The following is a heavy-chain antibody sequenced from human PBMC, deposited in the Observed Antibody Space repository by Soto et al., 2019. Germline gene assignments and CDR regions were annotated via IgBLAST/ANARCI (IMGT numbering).Heavy chain of an antibody. CDR2: IVPIYRTA. J-gene: IGHJ4*02. Sequence: ASVKVSCKASGGTFSSYRFNWVRQARGQGLEWLGGIVPIYRTADYAQKFQGRVTITADESTRTVYMELSSLKSQDTALYYCARDSGAKLSSSWGQGTLVTVSS. CDR1: GGTFSSYR. CDR3: ARDSGAKLSSS. D-gene: IGHD6-13*01. V-gene: IGHV1-69*13.